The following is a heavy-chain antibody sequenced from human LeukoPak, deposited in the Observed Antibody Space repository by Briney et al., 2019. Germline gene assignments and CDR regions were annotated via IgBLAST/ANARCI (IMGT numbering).Heavy chain of an antibody. D-gene: IGHD2-21*02. CDR1: GYTFTSYY. J-gene: IGHJ6*03. Sequence: ASVKVSCKASGYTFTSYYMHWVRQAPGQGLEWMGIINPSGGSTSYAQKFQGRVTMTRDMSTSTVYMELSSLRSEDTAVYYCARAAYCGGDCTTLYYYYMDVWGKGTTVTVS. CDR2: INPSGGST. V-gene: IGHV1-46*01. CDR3: ARAAYCGGDCTTLYYYYMDV.